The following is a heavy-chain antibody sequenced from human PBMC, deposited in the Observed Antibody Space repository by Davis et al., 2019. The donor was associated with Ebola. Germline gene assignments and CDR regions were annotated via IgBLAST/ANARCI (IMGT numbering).Heavy chain of an antibody. CDR1: GFTFSKYA. D-gene: IGHD4-23*01. J-gene: IGHJ4*02. Sequence: GESLKISCAASGFTFSKYAMHWVRQAPGKGLEWVAFTRYDGSNKYYGDSVKGRFIVSRDNSKKTLYLQMNSLRPEDTAVYYCVKDIGWGNSVPHFDLWGQGTLVTVSS. CDR3: VKDIGWGNSVPHFDL. V-gene: IGHV3-30*02. CDR2: TRYDGSNK.